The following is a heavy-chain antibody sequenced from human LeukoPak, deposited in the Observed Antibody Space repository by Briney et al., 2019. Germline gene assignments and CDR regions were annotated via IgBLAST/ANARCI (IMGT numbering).Heavy chain of an antibody. V-gene: IGHV4-39*01. CDR3: ARHKTKVGVTTPVMVFDY. CDR1: GGSISSSSYY. CDR2: IYYSGST. J-gene: IGHJ4*02. Sequence: SETLSLTCTVSGGSISSSSYYWGWIRQPPGKGLEWIGSIYYSGSTYYNPSLKSRATISVDTSKNQFSLKLSSVTAADTAVYYCARHKTKVGVTTPVMVFDYWGQGTLVTVSS. D-gene: IGHD4-17*01.